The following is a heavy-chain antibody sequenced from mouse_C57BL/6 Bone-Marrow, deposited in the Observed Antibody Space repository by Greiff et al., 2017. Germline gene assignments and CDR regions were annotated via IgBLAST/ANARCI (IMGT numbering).Heavy chain of an antibody. CDR3: APYYYGSRSYFDY. J-gene: IGHJ2*01. CDR2: IYPRSGNT. CDR1: GYTFTSYG. Sequence: QVQLKESGAELARPGASVKLSCKASGYTFTSYGISWVKQRTGQGLEWIGEIYPRSGNTYYNEKFKGKATLTADKSSSTAYMELRSLTSEDSAVYFCAPYYYGSRSYFDYWGQGTTLTVSS. D-gene: IGHD1-1*01. V-gene: IGHV1-81*01.